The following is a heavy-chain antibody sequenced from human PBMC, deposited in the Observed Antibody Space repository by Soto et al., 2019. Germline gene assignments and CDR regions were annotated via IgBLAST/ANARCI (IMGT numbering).Heavy chain of an antibody. D-gene: IGHD3-22*01. J-gene: IGHJ4*02. CDR2: INPNSGGP. CDR1: GYTFTGYY. Sequence: ASVKVSCKASGYTFTGYYMHWVRQAPGQGLEWMGWINPNSGGPNYAQKFQGWVTMTRDTSISTAYMELSRLRSDDTAVYYCARARYYYDSSGYYYDLYYFDYWGQGTLVTVSS. CDR3: ARARYYYDSSGYYYDLYYFDY. V-gene: IGHV1-2*04.